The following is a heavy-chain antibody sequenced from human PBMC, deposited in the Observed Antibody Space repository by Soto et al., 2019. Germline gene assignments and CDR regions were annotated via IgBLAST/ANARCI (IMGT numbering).Heavy chain of an antibody. CDR1: GYTFTSYD. V-gene: IGHV1-8*01. CDR3: ARGLHYSGYDNALDI. CDR2: MNPNSGNT. D-gene: IGHD5-12*01. J-gene: IGHJ3*02. Sequence: QVQLVQSGAEVKKPGASMKVSCKPSGYTFTSYDINWVRQATGQGLEWMGWMNPNSGNTGYAQKFQGRVTMTRNTSISTAYMDLSSLRSEDTAVYYCARGLHYSGYDNALDIWGQGTMVTVSS.